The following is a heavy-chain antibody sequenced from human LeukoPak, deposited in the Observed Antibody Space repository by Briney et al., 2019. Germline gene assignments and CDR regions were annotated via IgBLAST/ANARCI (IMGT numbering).Heavy chain of an antibody. J-gene: IGHJ4*02. CDR3: TRDSRLRYFDWLLSVPHDY. D-gene: IGHD3-9*01. V-gene: IGHV3-21*01. CDR1: GFKFSSYS. CDR2: ISSSSSYI. Sequence: PGGSLRLSCAASGFKFSSYSMKWVRQAPGKGLEWVSFISSSSSYIYYADSLKGRFTISRDNAKNSLYLQMNSLRAEDTAVYYCTRDSRLRYFDWLLSVPHDYWGQGTLVTVSS.